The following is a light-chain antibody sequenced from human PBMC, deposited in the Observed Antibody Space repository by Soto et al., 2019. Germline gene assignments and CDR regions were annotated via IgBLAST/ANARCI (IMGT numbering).Light chain of an antibody. V-gene: IGKV1-39*01. CDR2: AAS. Sequence: DLEMTQSPSSLSSSVGDRVTITCRASQSISRYLNWYQQKPGKVPKFLIYAASSLQSGVPSRFSGIGSGTDFPLTISNLQPEDFATYYCQQSYTTPITFGGGTKVEIK. J-gene: IGKJ4*01. CDR1: QSISRY. CDR3: QQSYTTPIT.